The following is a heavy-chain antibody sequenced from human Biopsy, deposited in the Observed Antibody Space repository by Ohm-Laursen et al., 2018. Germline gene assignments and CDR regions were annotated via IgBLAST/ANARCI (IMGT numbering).Heavy chain of an antibody. V-gene: IGHV4-59*01. CDR1: GGSIISYY. J-gene: IGHJ5*02. CDR2: VYNGGIT. CDR3: ARTPRDSFWSGSYKRGLWFDP. D-gene: IGHD3-3*01. Sequence: GTLSLTCRASGGSIISYYWTWIRQPPGKGLEWIGHVYNGGITNYNPSRKSRVTISKDTSKNQFSLQVNSVTAADTAVYYCARTPRDSFWSGSYKRGLWFDPWGQGTLVIVSS.